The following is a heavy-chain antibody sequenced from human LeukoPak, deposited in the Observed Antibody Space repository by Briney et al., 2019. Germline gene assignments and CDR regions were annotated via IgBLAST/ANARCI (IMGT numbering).Heavy chain of an antibody. V-gene: IGHV3-9*01. D-gene: IGHD2-2*01. CDR3: AREVVPAARANWFDP. CDR1: GFTFDDYA. J-gene: IGHJ5*02. Sequence: PGRSRRLSCAASGFTFDDYAMHWVRQAPGKGLEWVSGISWNSGSIGYADSVKGRFTISRDNAKNSLYLQMNSLRAEDTALYYCAREVVPAARANWFDPWGQGTLVTVSS. CDR2: ISWNSGSI.